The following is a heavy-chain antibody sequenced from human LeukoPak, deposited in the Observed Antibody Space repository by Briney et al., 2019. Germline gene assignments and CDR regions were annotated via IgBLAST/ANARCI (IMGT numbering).Heavy chain of an antibody. CDR1: GGSVSSGSYY. D-gene: IGHD3-10*01. J-gene: IGHJ4*02. Sequence: SETLSLTCTVSGGSVSSGSYYWTWIRQPPGKGLQWIGYIYYTGSTNYNPSLKSRVSISIDRSKSQFSLKLTSVTAADTAVYYCARVSSGITMVRGDLYYFDYWGQGTLVTVSS. V-gene: IGHV4-61*01. CDR2: IYYTGST. CDR3: ARVSSGITMVRGDLYYFDY.